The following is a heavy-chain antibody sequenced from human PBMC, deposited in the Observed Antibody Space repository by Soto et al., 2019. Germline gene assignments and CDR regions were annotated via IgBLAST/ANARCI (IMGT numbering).Heavy chain of an antibody. CDR3: ARAPHHYYGSAPVDY. CDR2: ISYDGSNK. CDR1: GFTFSSYA. V-gene: IGHV3-30-3*01. D-gene: IGHD3-10*01. Sequence: QVQLVESVGGVVQPGRSLRLSCAASGFTFSSYAMHWVRQAPGKGLEWVAVISYDGSNKYYADSVKGRFTISRDNSKNPLYLQMNSLRAEDTAVYYCARAPHHYYGSAPVDYWGQGTLVTVSS. J-gene: IGHJ4*02.